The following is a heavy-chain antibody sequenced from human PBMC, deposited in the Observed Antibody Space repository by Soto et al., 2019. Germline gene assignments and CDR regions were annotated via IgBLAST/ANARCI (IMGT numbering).Heavy chain of an antibody. V-gene: IGHV3-23*01. J-gene: IGHJ4*02. CDR1: GFDFSSYA. Sequence: GGSLRLSCAASGFDFSSYAMTWVRQAPGKGLEWVSGITYTGDTTYYADSVKGRFTISRDNYRNTLYLQMNSLRADDTAMYFCEIDWTGTSSVTCDYWGQGTLVTVSS. CDR2: ITYTGDTT. CDR3: EIDWTGTSSVTCDY. D-gene: IGHD4-17*01.